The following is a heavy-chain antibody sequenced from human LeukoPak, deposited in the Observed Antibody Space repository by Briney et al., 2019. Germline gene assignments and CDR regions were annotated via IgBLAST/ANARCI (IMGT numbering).Heavy chain of an antibody. V-gene: IGHV4-59*01. D-gene: IGHD1-1*01. J-gene: IGHJ6*03. Sequence: SETLSLTCSVSRASFSTNYWSWIRQPPGRGLEWIGYVFDSGSTNYNPSLKSRVTISVDTSTKQFSLRLSSVTAADTAVYYCARLYQQSKWKYYYYYMDVWGKGTAVTVSS. CDR1: RASFSTNY. CDR3: ARLYQQSKWKYYYYYMDV. CDR2: VFDSGST.